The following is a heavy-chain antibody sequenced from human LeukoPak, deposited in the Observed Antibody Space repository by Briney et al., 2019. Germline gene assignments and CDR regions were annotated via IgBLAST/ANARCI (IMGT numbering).Heavy chain of an antibody. D-gene: IGHD2-21*02. J-gene: IGHJ4*02. Sequence: GGSLRLSCAASGFTFSSYSMNRVRQAPGKGLEWVSSISSSSSYIYYADSVKGRFTISRDNAKNSLYLQMNSLRAEDTAVYYCARDTDPYCGGDCDRDYWGQGTLVTVSS. V-gene: IGHV3-21*01. CDR2: ISSSSSYI. CDR3: ARDTDPYCGGDCDRDY. CDR1: GFTFSSYS.